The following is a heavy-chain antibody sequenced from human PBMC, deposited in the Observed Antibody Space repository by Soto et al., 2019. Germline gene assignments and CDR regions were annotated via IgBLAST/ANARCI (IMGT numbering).Heavy chain of an antibody. J-gene: IGHJ5*02. CDR3: ARVGSTATCFDP. V-gene: IGHV4-61*01. CDR1: GDSVSAGSYY. Sequence: QVQLQESGPGLVKPSETLSLTCTVSGDSVSAGSYYWSWIRQPPGKGLEWIGFIYYTVTTRYNPSLQSRVLLSVDTSKNQLSLNLNSVTAAATAVYYCARVGSTATCFDPWGQGTLVTVSS. D-gene: IGHD2-8*02. CDR2: IYYTVTT.